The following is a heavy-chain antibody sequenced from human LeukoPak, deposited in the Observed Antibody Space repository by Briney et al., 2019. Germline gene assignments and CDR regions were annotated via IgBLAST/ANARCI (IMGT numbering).Heavy chain of an antibody. Sequence: SETLSLTCTVSGDSVSSSSYYWGWVRQPPGKGLQWIGTIYYSGITYYNPFLKSRVTISVDTSKNQFSLKLSSVTAADAAVYYCVRFFGERIVVAGNFDYWGQGTLVTVSS. CDR2: IYYSGIT. D-gene: IGHD6-19*01. CDR3: VRFFGERIVVAGNFDY. CDR1: GDSVSSSSYY. J-gene: IGHJ4*02. V-gene: IGHV4-39*01.